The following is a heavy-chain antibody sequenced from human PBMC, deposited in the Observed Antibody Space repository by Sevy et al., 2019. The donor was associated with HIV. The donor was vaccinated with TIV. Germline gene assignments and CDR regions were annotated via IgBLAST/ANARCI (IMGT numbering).Heavy chain of an antibody. V-gene: IGHV4-34*01. J-gene: IGHJ4*02. CDR2: INHSGST. CDR3: ARGLSVTIFGAPGRPAKYYFDY. CDR1: GGSFSGYY. Sequence: SETLSLTCAVYGGSFSGYYWSWIRQPPGKGLEWIGEINHSGSTNYNPSPKSRVTISVDTSKNQFSLKLSSVTAADTAVYYCARGLSVTIFGAPGRPAKYYFDYWGQGTLVTVSS. D-gene: IGHD3-3*01.